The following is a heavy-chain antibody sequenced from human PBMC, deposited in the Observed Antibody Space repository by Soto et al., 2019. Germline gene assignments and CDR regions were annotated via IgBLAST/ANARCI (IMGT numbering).Heavy chain of an antibody. Sequence: LQLQESGPGVVKPSETLSLACSVSGGSIRSNDYFWGWVRQPPGKGLEWIASIYSNGGTYDSPSVNSRATVSIDTSKNQFFLSVRSVTAADTAVYYCASFLVGATARNDFDSWGQGTLVTISS. CDR2: IYSNGGT. J-gene: IGHJ4*02. D-gene: IGHD2-8*02. V-gene: IGHV4-39*01. CDR1: GGSIRSNDYF. CDR3: ASFLVGATARNDFDS.